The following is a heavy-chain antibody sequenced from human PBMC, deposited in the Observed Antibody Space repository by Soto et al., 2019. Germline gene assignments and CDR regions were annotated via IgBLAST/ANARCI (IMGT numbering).Heavy chain of an antibody. CDR3: ARVRLPPAIGHCFDP. Sequence: QVQLQESGPGLVKPSQTLSLTCTVSGGSISSGGYYWSWIRQHPGKGLEWIGYIYYSGSTYYNPSPKTPVPISVDTAKNHLCLLVRSVTAADSAVYYCARVRLPPAIGHCFDPWGQGTLVTVSS. J-gene: IGHJ5*02. CDR2: IYYSGST. D-gene: IGHD2-2*02. V-gene: IGHV4-31*01. CDR1: GGSISSGGYY.